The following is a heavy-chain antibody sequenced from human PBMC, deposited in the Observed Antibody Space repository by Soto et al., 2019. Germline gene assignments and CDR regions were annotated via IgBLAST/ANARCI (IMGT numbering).Heavy chain of an antibody. D-gene: IGHD2-15*01. CDR3: ASLKGISGAILDVFHI. CDR1: GGTFSDFT. CDR2: IIPIVGKA. J-gene: IGHJ3*02. Sequence: QVQLVQSGAEVRKPGSSVKVSCKASGGTFSDFTFGWVRQAPGQGLEWMGGIIPIVGKAFYAQKFQGRVTITADDSTNTAYMELSSLGSEDTALYYCASLKGISGAILDVFHIWGQGTMVTVSS. V-gene: IGHV1-69*12.